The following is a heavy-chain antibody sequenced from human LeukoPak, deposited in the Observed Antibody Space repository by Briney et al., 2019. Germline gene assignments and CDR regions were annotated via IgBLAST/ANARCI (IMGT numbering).Heavy chain of an antibody. D-gene: IGHD1-1*01. CDR3: ARDNDWNQYNWFDP. V-gene: IGHV4-59*01. CDR2: IYYSGST. Sequence: SETLSLTCTVSGGSISSYYWSWIRQPPGKGLEWIGYIYYSGSTNYNPSLKSRVTISVDTSKNQFSLKLSSVTAADTAVYYCARDNDWNQYNWFDPWGQGTLVTVSS. CDR1: GGSISSYY. J-gene: IGHJ5*02.